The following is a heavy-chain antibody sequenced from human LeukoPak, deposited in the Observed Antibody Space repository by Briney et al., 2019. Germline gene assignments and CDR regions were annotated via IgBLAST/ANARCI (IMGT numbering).Heavy chain of an antibody. CDR2: IHYTGNT. D-gene: IGHD1-1*01. CDR3: ARHVPQLHRRDAFDI. V-gene: IGHV4-59*08. J-gene: IGHJ3*02. Sequence: SSETLSLTCSVSGGSITNYYWTWIRHSPGKGLEWLGYIHYTGNTNYNPSLNSRIAISVDTSKNHFSLRLRSVTAADTAVYYCARHVPQLHRRDAFDIWGQGTMVTVSS. CDR1: GGSITNYY.